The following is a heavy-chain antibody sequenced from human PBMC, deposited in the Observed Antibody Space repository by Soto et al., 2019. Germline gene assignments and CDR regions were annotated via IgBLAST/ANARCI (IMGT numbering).Heavy chain of an antibody. CDR2: IHYSGST. D-gene: IGHD3-16*02. CDR3: ARRTGHLGELSLFD. Sequence: QLQLQESGPGLVKPSETLSLTCTVSGGSISSSSYYWGWIRQPPGKGLEWIGSIHYSGSTYYNPSLKSRVTISVDTSKNQFSLKLSSVTAADTAVYYCARRTGHLGELSLFDWGQGTLVTVSS. V-gene: IGHV4-39*01. CDR1: GGSISSSSYY. J-gene: IGHJ4*02.